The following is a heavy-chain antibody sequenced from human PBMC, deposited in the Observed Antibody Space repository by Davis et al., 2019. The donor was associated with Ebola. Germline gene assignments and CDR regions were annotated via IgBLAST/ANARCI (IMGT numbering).Heavy chain of an antibody. V-gene: IGHV4-4*02. D-gene: IGHD2-15*01. J-gene: IGHJ4*02. CDR3: ARRGRYCSGGSCYFDY. CDR1: GGSISSSNW. Sequence: PGGSLRLSCAVSGGSISSSNWWSWVRQPPGKGLEWIGEIYHSGSTYYNPSLKSRVTISVDTSKNQFSLKLSSVTAADTAVYYCARRGRYCSGGSCYFDYWGQGTLVTVSS. CDR2: IYHSGST.